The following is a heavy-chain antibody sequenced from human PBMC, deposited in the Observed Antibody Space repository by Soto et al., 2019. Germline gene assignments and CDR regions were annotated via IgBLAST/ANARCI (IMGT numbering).Heavy chain of an antibody. V-gene: IGHV4-61*01. J-gene: IGHJ5*02. CDR1: GGSVSSGSYY. Sequence: QVQLQESGPGLVKPSETLSLTCTVSGGSVSSGSYYWSWIRQPPGKGLEWIGYIYYSGSTNYNPSLKSRVTISVDTSKNQFSLKLSSVTAADTAVYYCARGHVYDILTGYYANLNWFDPWGQGTLVTVSS. CDR3: ARGHVYDILTGYYANLNWFDP. CDR2: IYYSGST. D-gene: IGHD3-9*01.